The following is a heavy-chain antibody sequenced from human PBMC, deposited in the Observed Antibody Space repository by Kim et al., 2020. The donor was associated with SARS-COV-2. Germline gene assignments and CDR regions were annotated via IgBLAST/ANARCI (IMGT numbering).Heavy chain of an antibody. V-gene: IGHV2-70*11. CDR3: ARMTYGDDRACLAH. J-gene: IGHJ1*01. CDR2: IDWDDDK. Sequence: SGPTLVNPTQTLTLTCTFSGFSLSTSGMCVSWIRQPPGKALEWLARIDWDDDKYYSTSLKTRLTISKDTSKNQVVLTMTNMDPVDTATYYCARMTYGDDRACLAHWGQGTLVTVSS. D-gene: IGHD4-17*01. CDR1: GFSLSTSGMC.